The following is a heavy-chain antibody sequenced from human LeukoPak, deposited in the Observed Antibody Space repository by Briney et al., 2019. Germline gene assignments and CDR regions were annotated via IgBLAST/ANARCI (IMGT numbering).Heavy chain of an antibody. CDR1: GLTFSGFE. CDR2: IRHSDSNT. V-gene: IGHV3-23*05. J-gene: IGHJ6*03. Sequence: GGSLRLSCIGSGLTFSGFELNWVRQAPGSGLEWVSSIRHSDSNTYYADSVMGRFTISRDNSKNTLYLQMNSLSAEDTAVYYCAKRGNPTVGHHYLDVWGKGTTVSVSS. CDR3: AKRGNPTVGHHYLDV. D-gene: IGHD1-1*01.